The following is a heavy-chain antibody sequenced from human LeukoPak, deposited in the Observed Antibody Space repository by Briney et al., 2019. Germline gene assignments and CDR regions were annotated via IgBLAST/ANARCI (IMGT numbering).Heavy chain of an antibody. D-gene: IGHD3-22*01. Sequence: SETLSLTCSVSGGSISPYYWTWIRQPAGKGLEWIGRIYSSGSTNFNPSLKSRVTMSLDTSKNQFSLKLISVTAADTAMYYCARGMRTMIGNWFDPWGQGTLVTVSS. CDR1: GGSISPYY. CDR2: IYSSGST. J-gene: IGHJ5*02. V-gene: IGHV4-4*07. CDR3: ARGMRTMIGNWFDP.